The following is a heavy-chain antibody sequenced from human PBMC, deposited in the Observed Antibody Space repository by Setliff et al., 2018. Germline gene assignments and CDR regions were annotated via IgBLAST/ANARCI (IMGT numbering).Heavy chain of an antibody. Sequence: SETLSLTCTVSGGSISSSHYYWDWIRQPPGKGLEWIGSIYFTGSTYYNPSLKSRVTISIDTSKSQFSLNPSSVTAADTAIYYCAKAVFGGMYFDYWGQGVLVTVSS. V-gene: IGHV4-39*07. CDR3: AKAVFGGMYFDY. J-gene: IGHJ4*02. D-gene: IGHD2-15*01. CDR1: GGSISSSHYY. CDR2: IYFTGST.